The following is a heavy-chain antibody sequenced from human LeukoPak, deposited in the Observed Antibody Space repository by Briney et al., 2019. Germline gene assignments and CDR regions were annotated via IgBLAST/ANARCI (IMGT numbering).Heavy chain of an antibody. CDR2: IYYSGST. J-gene: IGHJ6*02. D-gene: IGHD6-6*01. Sequence: SQTLSLTCTVSGGSISSGGYYWSWIRQHPGTGLEWIGYIYYSGSTYYNPSLKSRVTISVDTSKNQFSLKLSSVTAADTAVYYCAREASSSSSYYYYGMDVWGQGTTVTVSS. CDR3: AREASSSSSYYYYGMDV. CDR1: GGSISSGGYY. V-gene: IGHV4-31*03.